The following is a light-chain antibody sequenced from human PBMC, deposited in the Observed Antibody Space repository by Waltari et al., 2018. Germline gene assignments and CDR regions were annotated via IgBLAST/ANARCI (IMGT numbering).Light chain of an antibody. CDR3: CSYAGLGIYV. V-gene: IGLV2-23*02. CDR1: SRDVGNYNL. Sequence: QSGLTQPASVSGSPGQSITISCTGTSRDVGNYNLVSWYQQYPGKAPKLMVYEVTRRSSGVSDRFSGSKPGNTASLTIYGLQSEDEADYYCCSYAGLGIYVFGTGTKVTVL. J-gene: IGLJ1*01. CDR2: EVT.